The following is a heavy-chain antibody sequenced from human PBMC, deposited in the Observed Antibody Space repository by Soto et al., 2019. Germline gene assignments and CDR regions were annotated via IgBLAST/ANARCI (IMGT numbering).Heavy chain of an antibody. CDR2: ISNAGGSI. Sequence: GGSLRLSCAASGFTFTNYALSWVRQAPGKGLEWVSAISNAGGSIYYADSVKGRFTIFRDNSKNTLYLQMNSLRAEDTAVYFCANQARIAAATTNYFQHWGQGTLVTVSS. V-gene: IGHV3-23*01. CDR1: GFTFTNYA. CDR3: ANQARIAAATTNYFQH. D-gene: IGHD6-25*01. J-gene: IGHJ1*01.